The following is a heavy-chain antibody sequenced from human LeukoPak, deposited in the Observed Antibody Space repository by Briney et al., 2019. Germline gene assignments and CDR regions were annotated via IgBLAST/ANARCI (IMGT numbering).Heavy chain of an antibody. J-gene: IGHJ4*02. CDR3: ARDNGYFSVDY. CDR1: GFTFSSYW. D-gene: IGHD3-22*01. V-gene: IGHV3-7*01. Sequence: GGSLSLSCAASGFTFSSYWMIWALQAPGKGLEWVANIKQDESEKYYGDSVRGRFTISRDNAQNSLYLQMNSLRAEDTAVYYCARDNGYFSVDYWGQGTLVTVSS. CDR2: IKQDESEK.